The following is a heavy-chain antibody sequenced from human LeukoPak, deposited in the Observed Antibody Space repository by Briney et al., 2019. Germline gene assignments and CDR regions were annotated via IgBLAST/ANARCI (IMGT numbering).Heavy chain of an antibody. CDR3: ARDYFYCGGDCFVDY. CDR2: ISGGSRSI. D-gene: IGHD2-21*02. Sequence: PGGSLRLSCAASGFTFSDYTMNWVRQAPGKGREWVSSISGGSRSIYYVDSVKGRFTIPRDNAKNSLYLQVNSLRAEDTAIYYCARDYFYCGGDCFVDYWGQGTLVTVSS. V-gene: IGHV3-21*04. J-gene: IGHJ4*02. CDR1: GFTFSDYT.